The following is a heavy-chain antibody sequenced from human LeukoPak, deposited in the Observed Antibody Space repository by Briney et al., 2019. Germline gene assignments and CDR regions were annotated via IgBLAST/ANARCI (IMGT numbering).Heavy chain of an antibody. V-gene: IGHV3-20*04. D-gene: IGHD3-9*01. CDR2: INWNGANT. Sequence: GGSLRLSCAASGFTFDDYGMSLVRQAAGKGLEWVSGINWNGANTDYADSVKGRFTISRDNAKNSLYLQMNSLRAEDTALYYCARGFDGNFDYWGQGTLVTVSP. J-gene: IGHJ4*02. CDR3: ARGFDGNFDY. CDR1: GFTFDDYG.